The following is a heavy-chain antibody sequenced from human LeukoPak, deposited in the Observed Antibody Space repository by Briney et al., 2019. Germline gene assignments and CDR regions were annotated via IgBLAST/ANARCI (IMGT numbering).Heavy chain of an antibody. D-gene: IGHD1-26*01. J-gene: IGHJ5*02. CDR1: GYTFTSYG. CDR3: AIVRSGTNKGFDP. CDR2: ISAYNGNT. V-gene: IGHV1-18*01. Sequence: ASVKVSCKASGYTFTSYGISWVRQAPGQGLEWMGWISAYNGNTNYAQKLQGRVTMTTDTSTSTAYKELRSLRSDDTAVYYCAIVRSGTNKGFDPWGQGTLVTVSS.